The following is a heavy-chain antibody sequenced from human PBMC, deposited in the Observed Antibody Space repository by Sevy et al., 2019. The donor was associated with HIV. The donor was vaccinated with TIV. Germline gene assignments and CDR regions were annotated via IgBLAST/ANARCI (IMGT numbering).Heavy chain of an antibody. CDR2: IYYSGST. CDR1: GASISTYY. Sequence: SETLSLTCTVSGASISTYYWSWIRQPPGKGLEWIGYIYYSGSTNYNPSLKSRVTISVDTSKNQCSLKLSSVTAADTAVYYCARGQYSYGYWREFDYWGQGTLVTVSS. V-gene: IGHV4-59*01. D-gene: IGHD5-18*01. CDR3: ARGQYSYGYWREFDY. J-gene: IGHJ4*02.